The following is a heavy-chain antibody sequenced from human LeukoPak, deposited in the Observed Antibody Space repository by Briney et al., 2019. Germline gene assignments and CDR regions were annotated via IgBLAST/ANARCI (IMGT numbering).Heavy chain of an antibody. CDR3: ARDGGSHYDILTGYYSYYYMDV. CDR2: IYYSGST. V-gene: IGHV4-59*01. D-gene: IGHD3-9*01. J-gene: IGHJ6*03. Sequence: SETLSLTCTVSGGSISSYYWSWIRQPPGRGLEWIGYIYYSGSTNYNPSLKSRVTISVDTSKNQFSLKLSSVTAADTAVYYCARDGGSHYDILTGYYSYYYMDVWGNGTTVTVSS. CDR1: GGSISSYY.